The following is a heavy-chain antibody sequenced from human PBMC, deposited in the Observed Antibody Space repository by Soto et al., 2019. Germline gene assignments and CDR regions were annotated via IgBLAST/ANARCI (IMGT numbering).Heavy chain of an antibody. V-gene: IGHV4-39*01. J-gene: IGHJ4*02. CDR2: VYYRGRS. D-gene: IGHD2-8*01. CDR3: VSQRTSVLTQAYFDY. Sequence: LSLTCTVSGGSVSNSNYYWGWIRQSPGKGLEWIGSVYYRGRSYSKSSVKSRVTISVDTSKNQFSLNLNSVTASDTAVYYCVSQRTSVLTQAYFDYWGPGALVTVSS. CDR1: GGSVSNSNYY.